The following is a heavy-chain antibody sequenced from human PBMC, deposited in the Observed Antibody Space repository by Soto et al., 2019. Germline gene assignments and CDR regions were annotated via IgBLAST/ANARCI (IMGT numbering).Heavy chain of an antibody. J-gene: IGHJ4*02. CDR3: EKENIAAAGFSY. CDR2: ISYDGSNK. CDR1: GFTFSSYG. Sequence: QVQLVESGGGVVQPGRSLRLSCAASGFTFSSYGMHWVRQAPGKGLEWVAVISYDGSNKYYADSVKGRFTISRDNSKNTLYLQMNSLRAEDTAVYYCEKENIAAAGFSYWGQGTLVTVSS. V-gene: IGHV3-30*18. D-gene: IGHD6-13*01.